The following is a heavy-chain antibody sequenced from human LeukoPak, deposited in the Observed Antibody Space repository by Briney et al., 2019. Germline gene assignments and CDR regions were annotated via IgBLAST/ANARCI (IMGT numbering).Heavy chain of an antibody. J-gene: IGHJ5*02. CDR2: IYYSGST. V-gene: IGHV4-59*01. Sequence: ASETLCLTCTVSGGSISSYYWSWIRQPPGKGLEWIGYIYYSGSTNYNPSLKTRVTISVDTSKNQYSLQLSSATAADTAVYYCARAGVRGVIKYNWFDPWGQGTLVTVSS. D-gene: IGHD3-10*01. CDR1: GGSISSYY. CDR3: ARAGVRGVIKYNWFDP.